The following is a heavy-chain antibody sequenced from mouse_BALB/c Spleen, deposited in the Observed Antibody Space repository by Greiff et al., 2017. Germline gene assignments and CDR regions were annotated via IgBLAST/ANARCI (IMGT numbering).Heavy chain of an antibody. V-gene: IGHV3-6*02. D-gene: IGHD1-1*01. CDR2: ISYDGSN. CDR3: ASEEDYSWFAY. CDR1: GYSITSGYY. J-gene: IGHJ3*01. Sequence: EVHLVESGPGLVKPSQSLSLTCSVTGYSITSGYYWNWIRQFPGNKLEWMGYISYDGSNNYNPSLKNRISITRDTSKNQFFLKLNSVTTEDTATYYCASEEDYSWFAYWGQGTLVTVSA.